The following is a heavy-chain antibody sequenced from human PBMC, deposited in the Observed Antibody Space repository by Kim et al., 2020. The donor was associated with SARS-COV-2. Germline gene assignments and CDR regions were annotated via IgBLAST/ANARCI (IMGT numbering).Heavy chain of an antibody. CDR3: ASPSTIGESTVHDY. D-gene: IGHD3-10*01. J-gene: IGHJ4*02. V-gene: IGHV3-30*04. CDR2: ISYDGSNK. Sequence: GGSLRLSCAASGFTFSSYAMHWVRQAPGKGLEWVAVISYDGSNKYYADSVKGRFTISRDNSKNTLYLQMNSLRAEDTAVYYCASPSTIGESTVHDYWGQGTLVTVSS. CDR1: GFTFSSYA.